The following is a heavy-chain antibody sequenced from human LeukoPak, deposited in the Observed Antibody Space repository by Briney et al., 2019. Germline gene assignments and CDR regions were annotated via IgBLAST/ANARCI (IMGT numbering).Heavy chain of an antibody. CDR1: GFTFSSYE. CDR3: ARRGGYYYYYYMDV. V-gene: IGHV3-48*03. CDR2: ISSSGSTI. J-gene: IGHJ6*03. Sequence: GSLRLSCAASGFTFSSYEMNWVRQAPGKGLEWVSYISSSGSTIYYADSVKGRFTISRDNAKNSLYLQMNSLRAEDTAVYYCARRGGYYYYYYMDVWGKGTTVTISS. D-gene: IGHD1-26*01.